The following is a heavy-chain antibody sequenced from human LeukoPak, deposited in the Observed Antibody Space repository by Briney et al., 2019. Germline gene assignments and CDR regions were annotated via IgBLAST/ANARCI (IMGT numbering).Heavy chain of an antibody. Sequence: GGSLRLSCAASGFTFNTYSMNWVRQAPGKGLEWVSSISSRSTYIYHADSVKGRFTISRDNAKNSLFLQMNSLRAEDTAVYFCANSTRAVMAMMDVWGKGTTVTVSS. CDR1: GFTFNTYS. J-gene: IGHJ6*04. D-gene: IGHD3-16*01. CDR2: ISSRSTYI. V-gene: IGHV3-21*01. CDR3: ANSTRAVMAMMDV.